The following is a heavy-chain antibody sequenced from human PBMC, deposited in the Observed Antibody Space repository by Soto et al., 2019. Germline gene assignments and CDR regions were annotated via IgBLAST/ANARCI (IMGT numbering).Heavy chain of an antibody. CDR1: GDSTSSYS. J-gene: IGHJ4*02. CDR2: IHYNGNT. D-gene: IGHD2-2*03. CDR3: AREGNLGRWIQPLDS. Sequence: SETLSLTCTVSGDSTSSYSCSWLRLPPWKGLEWIGNIHYNGNTKYSPSLKSRVTMSVDTSKTHFSLKLISVTTADTAVYFCAREGNLGRWIQPLDSWGQGTLVTVSS. V-gene: IGHV4-59*01.